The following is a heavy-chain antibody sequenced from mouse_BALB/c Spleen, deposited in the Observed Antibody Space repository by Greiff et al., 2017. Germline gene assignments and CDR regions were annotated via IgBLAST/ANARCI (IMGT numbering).Heavy chain of an antibody. CDR3: AREGGYDGYYVAMDY. CDR1: GYTFTSYW. J-gene: IGHJ4*01. CDR2: IYPGDGDT. D-gene: IGHD2-3*01. V-gene: IGHV1-87*01. Sequence: VQLQQSGAELARPGASVKLSCKASGYTFTSYWMQWVKQRPGQGLEWIGAIYPGDGDTRYTQKFKGKATLTADKSSSTAYMQLSSLASEDSAVYYCAREGGYDGYYVAMDYWGQGTSVTVSS.